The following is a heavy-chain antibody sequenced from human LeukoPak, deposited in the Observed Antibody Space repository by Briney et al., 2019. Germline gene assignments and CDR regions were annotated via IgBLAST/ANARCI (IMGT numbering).Heavy chain of an antibody. CDR3: TSKWFGELSGFDY. Sequence: PGGSLRLSCAASGFTFSNAWMSWVRQAPGKGLEWVGRIRSKANSYATAYAASVKGRFTISRDDSKNTAYVQMNSLKTADTAVYYCTSKWFGELSGFDYWGQGTLVTVSS. D-gene: IGHD3-10*01. V-gene: IGHV3-73*01. J-gene: IGHJ4*02. CDR2: IRSKANSYAT. CDR1: GFTFSNAW.